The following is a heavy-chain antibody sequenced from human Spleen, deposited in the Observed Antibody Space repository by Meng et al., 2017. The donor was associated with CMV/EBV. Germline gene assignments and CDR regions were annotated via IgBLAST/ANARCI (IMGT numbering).Heavy chain of an antibody. CDR1: GYTFTGYY. V-gene: IGHV1-2*02. J-gene: IGHJ4*02. Sequence: ASGYTFTGYYIHWVRQAPGQGLEWMGWINPNSGGTNYAQKFQGRVTMTRDTSISTAYMELSRLRSDDTAVYYCARAARITIFGVADYWGQGTLVTVSS. D-gene: IGHD3-3*01. CDR3: ARAARITIFGVADY. CDR2: INPNSGGT.